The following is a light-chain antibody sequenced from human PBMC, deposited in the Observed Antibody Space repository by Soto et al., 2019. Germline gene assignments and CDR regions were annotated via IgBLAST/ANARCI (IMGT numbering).Light chain of an antibody. J-gene: IGKJ4*01. CDR3: QQTTSFPLT. Sequence: DIQMTHSPSVVFASVGDRVTSTCRACQGFSSWLAWYQHKPGRAPKLLIHAASSLESGVPSRFSGSGSGTDFTLTISSLQPEDFATYYCQQTTSFPLTFGGGTKVEIK. CDR2: AAS. V-gene: IGKV1-12*01. CDR1: QGFSSW.